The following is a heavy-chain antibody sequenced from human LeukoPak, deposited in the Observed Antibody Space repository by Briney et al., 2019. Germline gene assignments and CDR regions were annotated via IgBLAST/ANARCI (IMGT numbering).Heavy chain of an antibody. D-gene: IGHD3-22*01. CDR3: ARMHYYYDRSYYTLDY. V-gene: IGHV1-2*06. J-gene: IGHJ4*02. Sequence: ASVKVSCKASGYTFTTYYIHWVRQAPGQGLEWMGRINPNSGGTIYAQKFQGRVTMTTDRSITTAYMGLSSLRSDDTAFYYCARMHYYYDRSYYTLDYWGQGTLVTVSS. CDR2: INPNSGGT. CDR1: GYTFTTYY.